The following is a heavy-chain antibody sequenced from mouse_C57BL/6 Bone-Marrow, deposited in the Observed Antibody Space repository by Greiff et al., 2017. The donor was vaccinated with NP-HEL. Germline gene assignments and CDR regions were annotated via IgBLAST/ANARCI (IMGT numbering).Heavy chain of an antibody. CDR1: GYSITSGHY. D-gene: IGHD1-1*01. V-gene: IGHV3-6*01. Sequence: EVQLQESGPGLVKPSQSLSLTCSVTGYSITSGHYWNWIRQFPGNKLEWMGYISYDGSKNYNPSLKNRISITRDTSKNQFFLKLNSVTTEDTATYYCAREEVTTVVAHYYAMDYWGQGTSVTVSS. CDR3: AREEVTTVVAHYYAMDY. CDR2: ISYDGSK. J-gene: IGHJ4*01.